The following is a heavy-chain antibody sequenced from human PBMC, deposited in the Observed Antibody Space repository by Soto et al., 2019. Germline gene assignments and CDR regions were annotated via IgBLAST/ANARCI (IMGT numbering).Heavy chain of an antibody. CDR3: ARVYCSGGSCYHFDY. CDR1: GFTFSSYW. D-gene: IGHD2-15*01. CDR2: LNSDGSST. V-gene: IGHV3-74*01. J-gene: IGHJ4*02. Sequence: EVQLVESGGGLVQPGGSLRLSCAASGFTFSSYWMHWVRQAPGKGLVWVSRLNSDGSSTSYADSVKGRFTISRDNAKNTLYLQMNSLRAEDTAVYYCARVYCSGGSCYHFDYWGQGTLVTVSS.